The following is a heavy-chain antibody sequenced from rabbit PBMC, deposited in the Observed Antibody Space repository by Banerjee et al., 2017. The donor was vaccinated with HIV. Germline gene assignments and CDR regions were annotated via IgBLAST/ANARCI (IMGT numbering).Heavy chain of an antibody. CDR2: IGAGSGAT. CDR1: GFSFSSNYW. V-gene: IGHV1S45*01. CDR3: ARAEYTGGNSYFQL. Sequence: EESGGDLVKPEGSLTLTCTASGFSFSSNYWICWVRQAPGKGLEWIGCIGAGSGATYYASWAKGRFTISKTSSTTVALQMTSLTAADTATYFCARAEYTGGNSYFQLWGPGTLVTVS. J-gene: IGHJ4*01. D-gene: IGHD8-1*01.